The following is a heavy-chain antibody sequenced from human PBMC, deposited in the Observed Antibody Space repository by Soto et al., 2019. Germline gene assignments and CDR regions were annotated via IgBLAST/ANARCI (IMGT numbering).Heavy chain of an antibody. CDR3: ARVNYDFWSGYYVSGYYYYYMDV. CDR2: IKQDGSEK. J-gene: IGHJ6*03. CDR1: GFTFSSYW. D-gene: IGHD3-3*01. Sequence: GGSLRLSCAASGFTFSSYWMSWVRQAPGKGLEWVANIKQDGSEKYYVDSVKGRFTISRDNAKNSLYLQMNSLRAEDTAVYYCARVNYDFWSGYYVSGYYYYYMDVWGKGTTVTVSS. V-gene: IGHV3-7*01.